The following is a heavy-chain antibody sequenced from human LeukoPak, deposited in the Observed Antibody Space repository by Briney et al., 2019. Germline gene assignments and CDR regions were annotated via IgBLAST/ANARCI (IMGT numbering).Heavy chain of an antibody. CDR3: ARAITIFGVVTPRYYYYYMDV. CDR2: IYYSGST. J-gene: IGHJ6*03. V-gene: IGHV4-59*01. Sequence: SQTLSLTCTVYGGSISSYYWSWIRQPPGKGLEWIGYIYYSGSTNYNPSLKSRVTISVDTSKNQFSLKLSSVTAADTAVYYCARAITIFGVVTPRYYYYYMDVWGKGTTVTVSS. D-gene: IGHD3-3*01. CDR1: GGSISSYY.